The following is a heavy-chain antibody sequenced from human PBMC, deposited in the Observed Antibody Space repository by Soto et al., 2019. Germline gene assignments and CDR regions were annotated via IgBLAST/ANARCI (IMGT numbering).Heavy chain of an antibody. V-gene: IGHV3-30-3*01. D-gene: IGHD6-13*01. CDR3: ASSLILAAAGTLLDYGMDV. J-gene: IGHJ6*02. Sequence: SLRLSCAASGFTFSSYAMHWVRQAPGKGLEWVAVISYDGSNKYYADSVKGRFTISRDNSKNTLYLQMNSLRAEDTAVYYCASSLILAAAGTLLDYGMDVWGQGTTVTVSS. CDR2: ISYDGSNK. CDR1: GFTFSSYA.